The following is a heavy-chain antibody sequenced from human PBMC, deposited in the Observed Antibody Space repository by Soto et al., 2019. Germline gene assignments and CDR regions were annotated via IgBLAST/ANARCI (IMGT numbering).Heavy chain of an antibody. D-gene: IGHD4-4*01. CDR2: IDYSGNT. V-gene: IGHV4-59*13. CDR1: GGSISNYY. CDR3: RGARPSLQEFDY. Sequence: QVQLQESGPGLVKPSETLSLTCTVSGGSISNYYWNWIRQTPGKGLEWSGYIDYSGNTNYNPSLKGRVAISVDTSKNQVSLNVSSVTAADSSVYYCRGARPSLQEFDYWGQGTLVTVSS. J-gene: IGHJ4*02.